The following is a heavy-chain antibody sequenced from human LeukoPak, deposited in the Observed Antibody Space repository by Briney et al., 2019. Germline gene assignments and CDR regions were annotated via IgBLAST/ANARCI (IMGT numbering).Heavy chain of an antibody. Sequence: LETLSLTCTVSGGSISSSSYYWGWIRQPPGKGLEWIGSIYYSGSTYYNPSLKSRVTISVDTSKNQFSLKLSSVTAADTAVYYCARDREGIDYWGQGTLVTVSS. CDR3: ARDREGIDY. D-gene: IGHD1-26*01. CDR2: IYYSGST. CDR1: GGSISSSSYY. V-gene: IGHV4-39*07. J-gene: IGHJ4*02.